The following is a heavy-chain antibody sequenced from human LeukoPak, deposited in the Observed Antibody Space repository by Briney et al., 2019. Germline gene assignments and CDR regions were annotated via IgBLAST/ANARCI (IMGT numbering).Heavy chain of an antibody. V-gene: IGHV3-23*01. CDR1: GFTFNNYG. CDR2: ISGSGGST. D-gene: IGHD6-19*01. Sequence: PGGSLRLSCAASGFTFNNYGMHWVRQAPDKGLEWVSAISGSGGSTYYADSVKGRFTISRDNSKNTLYLQMNSLRAEDTAVYYCAKVGSSGWYPWGQGTLVTVSS. J-gene: IGHJ5*02. CDR3: AKVGSSGWYP.